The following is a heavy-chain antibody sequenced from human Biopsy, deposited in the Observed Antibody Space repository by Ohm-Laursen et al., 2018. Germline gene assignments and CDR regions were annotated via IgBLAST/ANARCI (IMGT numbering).Heavy chain of an antibody. J-gene: IGHJ4*02. V-gene: IGHV4-39*01. D-gene: IGHD3-10*01. CDR2: IFYSGTI. CDR1: GDSIATFNYY. CDR3: ARIYFYGLGSSDYFFDS. Sequence: TLSLTCSVSGDSIATFNYYWGWVPQPPGKGLEWLETIFYSGTIYISRTLKSRLNISQDTSSNQFSLRLKYVPAADTGVYYCARIYFYGLGSSDYFFDSWGQGTLVTVSS.